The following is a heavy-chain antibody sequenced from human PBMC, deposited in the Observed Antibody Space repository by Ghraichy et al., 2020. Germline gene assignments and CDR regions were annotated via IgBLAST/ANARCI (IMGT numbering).Heavy chain of an antibody. CDR3: ARGRKYCTNGVCSSPSYYYYYMDV. J-gene: IGHJ6*03. V-gene: IGHV4-34*01. CDR1: GGSFSGYY. Sequence: GSLRLSCAVYGGSFSGYYWSWIRQPPGKGLEWIGEINHSGSTNYNPSLKSRVTISVDTSKNQFSLKLSSVTAADTAVYYCARGRKYCTNGVCSSPSYYYYYMDVWGKGTTVTVSS. D-gene: IGHD2-8*01. CDR2: INHSGST.